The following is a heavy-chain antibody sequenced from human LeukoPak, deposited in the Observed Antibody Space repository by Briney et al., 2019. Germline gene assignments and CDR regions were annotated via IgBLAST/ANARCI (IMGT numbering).Heavy chain of an antibody. J-gene: IGHJ5*02. V-gene: IGHV3-30-3*01. D-gene: IGHD2-21*02. CDR3: ARAVVVTANNWFDP. CDR1: GFTFSSYV. CDR2: ISYDGNNK. Sequence: GGSLRLSCAASGFTFSSYVMYWVRQAPGKGLEWMAIISYDGNNKYYADSVKGRFTISRDNSKNTLFLQMNNLRAEDTAVYYCARAVVVTANNWFDPWGQGTPVTVSS.